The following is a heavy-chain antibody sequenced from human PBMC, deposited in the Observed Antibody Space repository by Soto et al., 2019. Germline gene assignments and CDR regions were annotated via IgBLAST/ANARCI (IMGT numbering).Heavy chain of an antibody. CDR2: FVTTGDT. CDR1: GFTFSNYD. J-gene: IGHJ6*02. D-gene: IGHD2-15*01. CDR3: AMSSWNYGMDV. V-gene: IGHV3-13*01. Sequence: EVQLVESGGGLVQPGGSLRLSCVASGFTFSNYDMHWVRQPTGKGLEWVSTFVTTGDTYYPGSVKGRFTISRENAKNSLYLQMNSLRAEDTAVYYCAMSSWNYGMDVWGQGTTVTVSS.